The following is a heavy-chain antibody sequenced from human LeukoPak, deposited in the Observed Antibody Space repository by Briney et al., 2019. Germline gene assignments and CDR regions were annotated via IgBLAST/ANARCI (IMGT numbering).Heavy chain of an antibody. Sequence: GGSLRLSCAASGFTFSTYDMHWVRQAPGKGLEWVAFISYDGSNKYYADSVKGRFTIFRDNSKNTLYLQMNSLRAEDTAVYYCATSPLRGHFDYWGQGTLVTVSS. CDR1: GFTFSTYD. D-gene: IGHD4-17*01. J-gene: IGHJ4*02. V-gene: IGHV3-30*03. CDR3: ATSPLRGHFDY. CDR2: ISYDGSNK.